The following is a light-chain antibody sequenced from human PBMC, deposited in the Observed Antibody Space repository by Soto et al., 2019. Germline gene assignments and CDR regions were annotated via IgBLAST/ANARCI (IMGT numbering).Light chain of an antibody. CDR2: DAS. V-gene: IGKV1-5*01. J-gene: IGKJ1*01. Sequence: DIQMTQSPSSVSASEGDRVTITCRASQGINNWLAWYQQKPGKAPKLLIYDASSLESGVPQRFSGSGSGTEFTLTISSLQTDDFSTYYCQQYHSYWTFGQGTKVDIK. CDR3: QQYHSYWT. CDR1: QGINNW.